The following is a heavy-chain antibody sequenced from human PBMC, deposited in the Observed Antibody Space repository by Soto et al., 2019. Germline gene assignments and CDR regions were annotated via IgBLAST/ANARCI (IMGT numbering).Heavy chain of an antibody. CDR3: ARDSSLSSGWYWVAYAIPISYGMDV. V-gene: IGHV1-69*01. Sequence: QVPLVQSGAEVKKPGSSVKVSCKASGGTFSSYAISSVRQAPGQGLEWMGGIIPIFGTANYAQKFQGRVTFTSDESTSTAYMELSSLRSEDTAVYYFARDSSLSSGWYWVAYAIPISYGMDVWGQGTTVTVSS. CDR2: IIPIFGTA. J-gene: IGHJ6*02. CDR1: GGTFSSYA. D-gene: IGHD6-19*01.